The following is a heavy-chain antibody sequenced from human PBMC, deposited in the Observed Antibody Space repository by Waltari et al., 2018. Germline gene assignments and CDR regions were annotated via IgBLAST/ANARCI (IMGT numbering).Heavy chain of an antibody. V-gene: IGHV1-18*01. J-gene: IGHJ6*02. CDR3: ARDGSDRSYGMDV. CDR1: GYPFKSNG. Sequence: VLLVQSGAEVQKPGASGPVSCKASGYPFKSNGISRVRGARGQGFACMGWVRHAPGQGFEWIGWISAYKCHTQYVGEFQGRVTMTTGTSTTTTYMELRSLRFDDTAVYYCARDGSDRSYGMDVWGQGTTVTVSS. D-gene: IGHD2-2*03. CDR2: ISAYKCHT.